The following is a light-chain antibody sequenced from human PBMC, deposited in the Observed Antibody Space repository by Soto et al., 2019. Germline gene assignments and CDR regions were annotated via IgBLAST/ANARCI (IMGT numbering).Light chain of an antibody. Sequence: QSALTQSASVSGSPGQSITISCTGTSSDVGGYIYVSWYQHHPGKAPKLMIYDVTSRPSGVSYRFSGSKSGNTASLTISGLQAEDEADYYCASYTTSNSYVFGTGTKVTVL. CDR2: DVT. J-gene: IGLJ1*01. CDR3: ASYTTSNSYV. V-gene: IGLV2-14*01. CDR1: SSDVGGYIY.